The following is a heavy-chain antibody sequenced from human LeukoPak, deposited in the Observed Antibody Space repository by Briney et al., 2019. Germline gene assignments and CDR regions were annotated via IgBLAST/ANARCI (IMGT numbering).Heavy chain of an antibody. D-gene: IGHD3-10*01. CDR1: GFTFSTYA. Sequence: GGSLRLSCAASGFTFSTYAMSWVRQAPGKGLEWVSAIGGSGDFTYYAEYVRGRFTISRDNSEKTLYLQMNSPRAEDTAVYYCAKADRGWGVITKDWGQGTLVTASS. J-gene: IGHJ4*02. CDR3: AKADRGWGVITKD. V-gene: IGHV3-23*01. CDR2: IGGSGDFT.